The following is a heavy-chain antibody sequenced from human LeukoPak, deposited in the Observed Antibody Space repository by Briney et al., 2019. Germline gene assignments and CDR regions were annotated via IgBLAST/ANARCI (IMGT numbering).Heavy chain of an antibody. CDR2: IYSGGST. CDR3: ARDGRFGELLP. J-gene: IGHJ4*02. V-gene: IGHV3-53*01. CDR1: GFTVSSNY. Sequence: GGSLRLSCAASGFTVSSNYMSWVRQAPGKGLEWVSVIYSGGSTYYADSVKGRFTISRDNSKNTLYLRMNSLRAEDTAVYYCARDGRFGELLPWGQGTLVTVSS. D-gene: IGHD3-10*01.